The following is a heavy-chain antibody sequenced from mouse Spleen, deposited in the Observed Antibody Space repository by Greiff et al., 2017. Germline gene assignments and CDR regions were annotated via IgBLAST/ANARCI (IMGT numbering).Heavy chain of an antibody. V-gene: IGHV1-50*01. CDR2: IDPSDSYT. Sequence: QVQLQQPGAELVKPGASVKLSCKASGYTFTSYWMQWVKQRPGQGLEWIGEIDPSDSYTNYNQKFKGKATLTVDTSSSTAYMQLSSLTSEDSAVYYCARKGYYSNSIYAMDYWGQGTSVTVSS. CDR3: ARKGYYSNSIYAMDY. D-gene: IGHD2-5*01. CDR1: GYTFTSYW. J-gene: IGHJ4*01.